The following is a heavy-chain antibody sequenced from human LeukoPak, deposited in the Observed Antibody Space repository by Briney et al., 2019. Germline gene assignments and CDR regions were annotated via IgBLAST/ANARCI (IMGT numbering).Heavy chain of an antibody. CDR2: FDPEDGET. Sequence: AASVKVSCKASGGTFSSYAISWVRQAPGKGLEWMGGFDPEDGETIYAQKFQGRVTMTEDTSTDTAYMELSSLRSEDTAVYYCATVTGAYYYYGMDVWGQGTTVTVSS. CDR3: ATVTGAYYYYGMDV. J-gene: IGHJ6*02. CDR1: GGTFSSYA. V-gene: IGHV1-24*01. D-gene: IGHD3-10*01.